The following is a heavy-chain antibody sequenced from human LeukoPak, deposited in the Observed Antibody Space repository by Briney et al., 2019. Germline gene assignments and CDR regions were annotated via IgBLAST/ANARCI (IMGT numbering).Heavy chain of an antibody. CDR3: ARDLEI. CDR1: GFNFNNFG. V-gene: IGHV3-30*02. CDR2: IRYDGSDK. J-gene: IGHJ3*02. Sequence: GGSLRLSCAASGFNFNNFGMHWVRQAPGKGLEWVSFIRYDGSDKYYADSVKGRFTISRDNAKNSLYLQLNILRAEDTAVYYCARDLEIWGQGTMVTVSS.